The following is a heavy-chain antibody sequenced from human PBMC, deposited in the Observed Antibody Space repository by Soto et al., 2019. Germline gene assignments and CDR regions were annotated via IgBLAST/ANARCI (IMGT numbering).Heavy chain of an antibody. J-gene: IGHJ6*02. CDR2: ISYDGSNK. Sequence: QVQLVESGGGVVQPGRSLRLSCAASGFNFSSYAMHWVRQAPGKGLEWVAVISYDGSNKYYADSVKGRFTISRDNSKNTLYLQMNSLRAEDTAVYYCAGEDSYGYYYYGMDVWGQGTTVTVSS. CDR1: GFNFSSYA. CDR3: AGEDSYGYYYYGMDV. V-gene: IGHV3-30-3*01. D-gene: IGHD5-18*01.